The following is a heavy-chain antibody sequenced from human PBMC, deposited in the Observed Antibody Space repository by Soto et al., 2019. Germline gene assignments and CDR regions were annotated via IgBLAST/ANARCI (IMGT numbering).Heavy chain of an antibody. CDR2: ISGSGGST. V-gene: IGHV3-23*01. J-gene: IGHJ5*02. Sequence: GGSLRLSCAASGFTFSSYAMSWVRQAPGKELEWVSAISGSGGSTYYADSVKGRFTISRDNSKNTLYLQMNSLRAEDTAVYYCAKDRGVNYDFWSGRTPHNWFDPWGQGTLVTVSS. CDR1: GFTFSSYA. CDR3: AKDRGVNYDFWSGRTPHNWFDP. D-gene: IGHD3-3*01.